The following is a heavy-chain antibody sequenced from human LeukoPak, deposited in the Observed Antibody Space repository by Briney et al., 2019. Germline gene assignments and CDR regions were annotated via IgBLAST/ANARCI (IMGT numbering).Heavy chain of an antibody. CDR3: AKSMSTHYRRFFDY. CDR2: ISKDGDYT. CDR1: GFTFTTYA. Sequence: PGGSLRLSCAASGFTFTTYAMSWVRQAPGKGLEWISSISKDGDYTYYADSVKGRLSVSRDNSQNTLYLQIKSLRAEDTAMYYCAKSMSTHYRRFFDYWGQGTLVTVSS. J-gene: IGHJ4*02. D-gene: IGHD5/OR15-5a*01. V-gene: IGHV3-23*01.